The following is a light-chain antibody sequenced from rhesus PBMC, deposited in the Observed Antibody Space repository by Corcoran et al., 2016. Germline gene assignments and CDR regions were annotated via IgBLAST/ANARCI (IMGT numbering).Light chain of an antibody. CDR3: QQYKDVPYS. CDR2: DAS. V-gene: IGKV1-19*01. CDR1: QGINTW. Sequence: DIQMTQSPSSLSASVGAKVTITCHASQGINTWLVWYQQKPGKAPKPLLYDASSLQSGVPSRFSGSGAGTDFTLTISSLQPEDFATYYCQQYKDVPYSFGQGTKVEIK. J-gene: IGKJ2*01.